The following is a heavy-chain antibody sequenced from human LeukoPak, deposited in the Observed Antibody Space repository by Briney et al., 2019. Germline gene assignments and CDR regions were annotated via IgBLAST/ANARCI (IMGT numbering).Heavy chain of an antibody. D-gene: IGHD3-22*01. J-gene: IGHJ4*02. CDR1: GGSIGSGGYY. CDR3: ARGEKAYYDSSGYYGNYFDY. Sequence: SETLSLTCTVSGGSIGSGGYYWSWIRQHPGKGLEWIGYIYYSGSTYYNPSLKSRVTISVDTSKNQFSLKLSSVTAADTAVYYCARGEKAYYDSSGYYGNYFDYWGQGTLVTVSS. V-gene: IGHV4-31*03. CDR2: IYYSGST.